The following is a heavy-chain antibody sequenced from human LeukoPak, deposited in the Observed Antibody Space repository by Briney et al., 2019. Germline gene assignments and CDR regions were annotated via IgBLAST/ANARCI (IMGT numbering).Heavy chain of an antibody. CDR2: ISSSGSST. CDR3: AREVSGYDFGY. V-gene: IGHV3-48*03. CDR1: GFTFSNYE. J-gene: IGHJ4*02. Sequence: GGSLRLSCATSGFTFSNYEMSWVRQTPGKGLEWVSYISSSGSSTYYADSVRGRFTISRDNAKNSLYLQMNSLRAEDTAVYYCAREVSGYDFGYWGQGTLVTVSS. D-gene: IGHD5-12*01.